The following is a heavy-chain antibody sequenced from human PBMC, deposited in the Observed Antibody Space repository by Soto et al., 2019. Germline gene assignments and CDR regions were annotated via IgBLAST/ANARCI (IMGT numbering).Heavy chain of an antibody. V-gene: IGHV3-33*01. CDR1: GFTFRSYG. D-gene: IGHD2-2*03. Sequence: QVQLVESGGGVVQPGRSLRLSCAASGFTFRSYGMHWVRQAPGKGLEWVAVIWYDGSNKYYADSVKGRFTISRDNSKNTLYLQMNSLRAEDTAVYYCARSDGYCSSTSCYAWYFDLWGRGTLVTVSS. CDR2: IWYDGSNK. J-gene: IGHJ2*01. CDR3: ARSDGYCSSTSCYAWYFDL.